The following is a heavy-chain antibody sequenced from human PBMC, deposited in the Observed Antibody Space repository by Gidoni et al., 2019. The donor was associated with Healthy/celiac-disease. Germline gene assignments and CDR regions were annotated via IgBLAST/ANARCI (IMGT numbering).Heavy chain of an antibody. V-gene: IGHV3-23*01. J-gene: IGHJ4*02. CDR1: GFTFSSYA. Sequence: EVQLLESGGVLVQPGGSLRLSCAASGFTFSSYAMSWVRQAPGKGLEWVAAISGSGGSTYYADSVKGRFTSARDNSKNTLYLQMNSLRAEDTAVYYCAKATYYYDSSGFDYWGQGTLVTVSS. CDR2: ISGSGGST. D-gene: IGHD3-22*01. CDR3: AKATYYYDSSGFDY.